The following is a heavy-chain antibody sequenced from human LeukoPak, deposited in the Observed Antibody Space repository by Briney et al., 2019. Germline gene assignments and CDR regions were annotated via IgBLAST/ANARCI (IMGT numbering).Heavy chain of an antibody. CDR1: GFTVSSNY. Sequence: RGSLRLSCAASGFTVSSNYMSWVHQPPGKGLEWVSVIYSGGSTYYADSVKGRFTISRDNSKNTLYLQMNSLRAEDTAVYYCARDTTIFGFVFDYWGQGTLVTVSS. D-gene: IGHD3-3*01. CDR3: ARDTTIFGFVFDY. CDR2: IYSGGST. V-gene: IGHV3-66*01. J-gene: IGHJ4*02.